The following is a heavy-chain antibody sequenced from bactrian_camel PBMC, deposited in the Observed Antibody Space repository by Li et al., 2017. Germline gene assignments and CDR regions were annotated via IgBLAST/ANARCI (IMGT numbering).Heavy chain of an antibody. CDR3: GAGRRPYATSDQELRIWRMAIDNY. V-gene: IGHV3S53*01. J-gene: IGHJ4*01. D-gene: IGHD3*01. Sequence: QLVESGGGSVQAGGSLTLSCTPSNDIYSSDCMGWFRQAPGKDREAVATTNSNGRTSYADSVKGRFTISQDNAKDTLYLQMNDLKPDDTAMYTCGAGRRPYATSDQELRIWRMAIDNYWGQGTQVTVS. CDR2: TNSNGRT. CDR1: NDIYSSDC.